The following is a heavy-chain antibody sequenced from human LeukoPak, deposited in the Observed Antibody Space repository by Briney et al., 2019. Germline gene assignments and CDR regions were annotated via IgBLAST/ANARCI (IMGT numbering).Heavy chain of an antibody. CDR3: ARHIAAIPYYYYYGMDV. J-gene: IGHJ6*02. V-gene: IGHV4-39*01. CDR2: IYYSGST. Sequence: SETLSLTCTVSGGSISSSSYYWGWIRQPPGKGLEWIGSIYYSGSTYYNPSLKSRVTISVDTSENQFSLKLSSVTAADTAVYYCARHIAAIPYYYYYGMDVWGQGTTVTVSS. CDR1: GGSISSSSYY. D-gene: IGHD2-2*02.